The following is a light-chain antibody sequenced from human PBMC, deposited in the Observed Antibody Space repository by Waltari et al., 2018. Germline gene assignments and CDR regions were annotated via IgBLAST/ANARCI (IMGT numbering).Light chain of an antibody. J-gene: IGKJ1*01. CDR3: QHYESLPVT. CDR2: HAS. Sequence: SSRASQSISKYLAWYQQKPGQAPSLLIYHASSRAAGIPDRFSGSVYGTDFSLTISRLEPEDFAVYYCQHYESLPVTFGQGTKVEIK. CDR1: QSISKY. V-gene: IGKV3-20*01.